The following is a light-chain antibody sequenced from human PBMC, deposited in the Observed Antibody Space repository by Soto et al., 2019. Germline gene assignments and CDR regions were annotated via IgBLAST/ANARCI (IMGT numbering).Light chain of an antibody. V-gene: IGKV1-33*01. Sequence: DIQMTQSPSSLSASVGDRVTITCQASQDISNYLNWYQQKPGKAPKLLIYDASNLESGVPSRFSGSGSGTEFTLTIRSLQPDDFATYYCQQYNSYPLTFGGGTKVDIK. CDR2: DAS. CDR1: QDISNY. J-gene: IGKJ4*01. CDR3: QQYNSYPLT.